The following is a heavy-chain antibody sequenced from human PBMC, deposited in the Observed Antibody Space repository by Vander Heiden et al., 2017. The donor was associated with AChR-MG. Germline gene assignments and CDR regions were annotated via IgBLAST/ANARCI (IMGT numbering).Heavy chain of an antibody. CDR3: AGGHLERITMVRGVILRYNWFDP. D-gene: IGHD3-10*01. CDR1: GGSFSGYY. Sequence: QAQLQQCGSGLLQPSETLSLPCAVYGGSFSGYYWTWIGQHPGKGLEWIGEINHSGSTNYNTSLKSRVTISVDTSKNQFSLKLSSVAAADTAVYDCAGGHLERITMVRGVILRYNWFDPWGQGTLVTVSS. CDR2: INHSGST. V-gene: IGHV4-34*01. J-gene: IGHJ5*02.